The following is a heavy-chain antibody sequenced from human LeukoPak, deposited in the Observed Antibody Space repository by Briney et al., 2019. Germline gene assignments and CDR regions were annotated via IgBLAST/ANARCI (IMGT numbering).Heavy chain of an antibody. V-gene: IGHV3-30-3*01. Sequence: GGSLRLSCAASGFTFSSYAMHWVRQAPGKGLEWVAVISYDGSNKYYADSVKGRFTISRDNSKNTLYLQMNSLRAEDTAVYYCARDRNFWSGRRDAFDLWGQGTMVTVSS. D-gene: IGHD3-3*01. CDR2: ISYDGSNK. CDR3: ARDRNFWSGRRDAFDL. J-gene: IGHJ3*01. CDR1: GFTFSSYA.